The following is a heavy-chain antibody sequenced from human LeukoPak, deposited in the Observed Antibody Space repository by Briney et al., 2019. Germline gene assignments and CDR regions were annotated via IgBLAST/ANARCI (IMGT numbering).Heavy chain of an antibody. V-gene: IGHV3-23*01. D-gene: IGHD3-10*01. Sequence: GSLRLSCAASGFTFSTYAMSWVRLAPGKGLEWVSRISGSGGSTHYADSVKGRFTISRDNSKNTLYLQMNSLRAEDTAVYYCAKAMSGGSGTYYPHQYYMDVWGKGTTATVSS. J-gene: IGHJ6*03. CDR3: AKAMSGGSGTYYPHQYYMDV. CDR2: ISGSGGST. CDR1: GFTFSTYA.